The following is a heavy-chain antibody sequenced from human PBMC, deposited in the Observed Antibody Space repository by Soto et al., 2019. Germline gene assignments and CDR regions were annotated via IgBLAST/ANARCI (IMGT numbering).Heavy chain of an antibody. D-gene: IGHD4-4*01. J-gene: IGHJ6*02. CDR3: ARDARMPTDLGGYYYYALDV. Sequence: QVQLQESGPGLVKPSETLSLTCTVSGGSVSSASYYWSWIRQPLGRGLEWIGYIYYTGSTNLNPSLKSRVAMSVDTSKNHFSLRLNSATAADTAIYFCARDARMPTDLGGYYYYALDVGGQGTTVTVSS. V-gene: IGHV4-61*03. CDR1: GGSVSSASYY. CDR2: IYYTGST.